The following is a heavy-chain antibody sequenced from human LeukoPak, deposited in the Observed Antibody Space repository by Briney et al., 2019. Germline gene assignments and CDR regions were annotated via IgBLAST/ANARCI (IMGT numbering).Heavy chain of an antibody. D-gene: IGHD2-15*01. CDR1: GGSISSYY. CDR3: ARFAVAANQYCYYGMDV. CDR2: IYYSGST. V-gene: IGHV4-59*08. J-gene: IGHJ6*02. Sequence: SETLSLTCTVSGGSISSYYWSWIRQPPGKGLEWIGYIYYSGSTNYNPSLKSRVTISVDTSKNQFSLKLSSVTAADTAVYYCARFAVAANQYCYYGMDVWGQGTTVTVSS.